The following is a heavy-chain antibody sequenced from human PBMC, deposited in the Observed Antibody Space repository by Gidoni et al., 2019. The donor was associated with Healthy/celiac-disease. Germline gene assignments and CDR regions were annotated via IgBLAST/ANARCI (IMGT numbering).Heavy chain of an antibody. CDR3: TTARGYSYGYDY. V-gene: IGHV3-15*01. Sequence: EVQLVESGGGLVQPGGSLRIPCAASGFPFSNAGMSGVRQAPGKGLEWVGRIKSKTDGWTTDYAAPVKGRFTSSRDDSKNTLYRQMNSLKTEDTAVYYCTTARGYSYGYDYWGQGTLVTVSS. CDR1: GFPFSNAG. J-gene: IGHJ4*02. D-gene: IGHD5-18*01. CDR2: IKSKTDGWTT.